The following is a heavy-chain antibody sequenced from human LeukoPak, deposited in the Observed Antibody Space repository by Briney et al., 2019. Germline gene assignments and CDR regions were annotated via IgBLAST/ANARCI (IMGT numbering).Heavy chain of an antibody. D-gene: IGHD6-19*01. V-gene: IGHV4-38-2*01. CDR2: IYHSGST. CDR1: GNSIGSSYY. CDR3: ARHDQWLVPVDY. Sequence: PSETLSLTCAVSGNSIGSSYYWGWIRQPPGKGLEWIASIYHSGSTYYNPSLKSRVTISMDTSKNEFSLRLSSVTAADTAVYFCARHDQWLVPVDYWGQGTLVTVSS. J-gene: IGHJ4*02.